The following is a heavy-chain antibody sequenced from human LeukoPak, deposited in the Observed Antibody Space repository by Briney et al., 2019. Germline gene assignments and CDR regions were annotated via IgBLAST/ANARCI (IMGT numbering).Heavy chain of an antibody. D-gene: IGHD5-12*01. V-gene: IGHV3-74*03. J-gene: IGHJ4*02. CDR2: INSDGSSI. CDR3: AREGRVSGYDFDC. CDR1: GFTFSSYW. Sequence: GSLRLSCAASGFTFSSYWMHWVRQAPGKGLVWVSRINSDGSSITYADSVKGRFTISRDNAKNTLYLQVNSLRVEDTAVYYCAREGRVSGYDFDCWGQGTLVTVSS.